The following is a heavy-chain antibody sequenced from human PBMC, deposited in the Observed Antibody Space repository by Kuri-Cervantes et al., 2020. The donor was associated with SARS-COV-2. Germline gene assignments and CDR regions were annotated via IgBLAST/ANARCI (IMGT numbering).Heavy chain of an antibody. CDR3: ARQMMSSITIFGVVITRNWFDP. J-gene: IGHJ5*02. V-gene: IGHV4-39*01. Sequence: SETLSLTCTVSGDSLRSGAHYWSWIRQTPGKGLEWIGSIYYSGSTYYNPSLKSRVTISVDTSKNQFSLKLSSVTAADTAVYYCARQMMSSITIFGVVITRNWFDPWGQGTLVTVSS. CDR2: IYYSGST. D-gene: IGHD3-3*01. CDR1: GDSLRSGAHY.